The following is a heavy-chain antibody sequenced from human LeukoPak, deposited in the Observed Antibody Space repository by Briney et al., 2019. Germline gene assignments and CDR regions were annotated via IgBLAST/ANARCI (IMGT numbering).Heavy chain of an antibody. J-gene: IGHJ4*02. CDR2: ISYDGSNK. V-gene: IGHV3-30*03. Sequence: GGSLRLSCAASGFIFTDYWMHWVRQAPGKGLEWVAVISYDGSNKYYADSVKGRFTISRDNSKNTLYLQMNSLRAEDTAVYYCATDSGSYGFLDYWGQGTLVTVSS. CDR3: ATDSGSYGFLDY. D-gene: IGHD1-26*01. CDR1: GFIFTDYW.